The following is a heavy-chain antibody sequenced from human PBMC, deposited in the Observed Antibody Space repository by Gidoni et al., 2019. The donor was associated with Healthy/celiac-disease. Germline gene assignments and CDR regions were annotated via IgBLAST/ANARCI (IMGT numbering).Heavy chain of an antibody. CDR1: GGSISSSSYY. CDR3: AGSAPDIVATIEGNWFDP. CDR2: IYYSGST. D-gene: IGHD5-12*01. V-gene: IGHV4-39*01. J-gene: IGHJ5*02. Sequence: QLQLQESGPGLVKPSETLSLTCTVSGGSISSSSYYWGWSRQPPGKGLGWIGSIYYSGSTYYNPSLKSRVTISVDTSKNQFSLKLSSVTAADTAVYYCAGSAPDIVATIEGNWFDPWGQGTLVTVSS.